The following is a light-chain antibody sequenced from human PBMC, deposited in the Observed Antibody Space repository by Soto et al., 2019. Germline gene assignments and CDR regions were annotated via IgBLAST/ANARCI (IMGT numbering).Light chain of an antibody. CDR3: QPYRRSHLYT. J-gene: IGKJ2*01. CDR1: QSVSSSY. V-gene: IGKV3-20*01. CDR2: GAS. Sequence: EIVLTQSPGTLSLSPGERATLSCRASQSVSSSYLAWYQQKPGQAPRLLIYGASSRATGIPDRFRGSGSGTDVTLSICELAPEDFSLYYCQPYRRSHLYTFGQGTKLEIQ.